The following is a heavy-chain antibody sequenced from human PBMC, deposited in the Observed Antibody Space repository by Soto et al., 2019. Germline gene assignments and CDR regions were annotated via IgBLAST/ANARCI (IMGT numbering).Heavy chain of an antibody. J-gene: IGHJ6*02. CDR2: INPNSGGT. V-gene: IGHV1-2*04. CDR1: GYAFTGYY. Sequence: EASVKVSCKASGYAFTGYYMHWLRQAPGQGLEWMGWINPNSGGTNYAQKFQGWVTMTRDTSISTAYMELSRLRSDDTAVYYCAREVAAAGYYGMDVWGQGTTVTVSS. CDR3: AREVAAAGYYGMDV. D-gene: IGHD6-13*01.